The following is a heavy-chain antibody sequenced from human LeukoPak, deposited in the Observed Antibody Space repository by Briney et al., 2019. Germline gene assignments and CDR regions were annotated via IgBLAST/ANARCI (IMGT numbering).Heavy chain of an antibody. CDR2: IYGGGST. V-gene: IGHV3-53*01. J-gene: IGHJ4*02. Sequence: GGSLRLSCAASGFTVSNNYMSWVRQAPGKGLQWASIIYGGGSTYYADSVKGRFTISRDNSKNTLYLQMNSLRPEDTAVYYCARVRSDTSGWYHFDYWGQGTLVTVSS. D-gene: IGHD6-19*01. CDR1: GFTVSNNY. CDR3: ARVRSDTSGWYHFDY.